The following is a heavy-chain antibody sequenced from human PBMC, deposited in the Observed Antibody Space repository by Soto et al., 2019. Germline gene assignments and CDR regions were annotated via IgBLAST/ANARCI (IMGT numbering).Heavy chain of an antibody. V-gene: IGHV3-21*01. CDR1: GFTFSSYS. CDR2: ISSSSSYI. D-gene: IGHD4-17*01. J-gene: IGHJ4*02. CDR3: ARDRLMTTRLLFDY. Sequence: GGSLRLSCAASGFTFSSYSMNWVRQAPGKGLEWVSSISSSSSYIYYADSVKGRFTISRDNAKNSLYLQMNSLRAEDTAVYYCARDRLMTTRLLFDYWGQGTLVTVSS.